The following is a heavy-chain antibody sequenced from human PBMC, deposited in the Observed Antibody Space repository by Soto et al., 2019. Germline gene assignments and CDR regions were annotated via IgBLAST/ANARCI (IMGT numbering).Heavy chain of an antibody. CDR2: VKEDGSEK. J-gene: IGHJ6*02. CDR3: ATSPYPSFYYYGMDV. V-gene: IGHV3-7*03. CDR1: GFTFSNYW. Sequence: GGSLRLSCAASGFTFSNYWMSWVRQAPGKGPEWVANVKEDGSEKYYVDSVKGRFTISRDNAKNLMYLQMSSLRVEDTAVYYCATSPYPSFYYYGMDVWGQGTSVTVSS.